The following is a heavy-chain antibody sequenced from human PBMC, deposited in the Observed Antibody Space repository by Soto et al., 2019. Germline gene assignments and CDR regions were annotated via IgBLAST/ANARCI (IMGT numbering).Heavy chain of an antibody. CDR3: VTDMSPPQGPSYPIDY. V-gene: IGHV3-15*01. D-gene: IGHD1-26*01. Sequence: GGSLRLSCATSGFTFSSAWMSWVRQAPGEGLEWVGRIKSKTSGETIEYAAPVKGRFTISRDDSKATVFLQMNSLKTEDTAIYYCVTDMSPPQGPSYPIDYWGQGTLVTVSS. J-gene: IGHJ4*02. CDR2: IKSKTSGETI. CDR1: GFTFSSAW.